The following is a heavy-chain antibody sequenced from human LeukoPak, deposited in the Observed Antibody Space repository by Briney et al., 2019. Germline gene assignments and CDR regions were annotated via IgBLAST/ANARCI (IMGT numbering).Heavy chain of an antibody. CDR2: NYPGDSDT. D-gene: IGHD5-24*01. CDR3: ARPPSRDGYNLGY. V-gene: IGHV5-51*01. J-gene: IGHJ4*02. CDR1: GYSFTSYW. Sequence: GESLKIFCKGSGYSFTSYWIGWVRQMPGKGLEWMGINYPGDSDTRYSPSFQGQVTISADKSISTAYLQWSSLKASDTAMYYCARPPSRDGYNLGYWGQGTLVTVSS.